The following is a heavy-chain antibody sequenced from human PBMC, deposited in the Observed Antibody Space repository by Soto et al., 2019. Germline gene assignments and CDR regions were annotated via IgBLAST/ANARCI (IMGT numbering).Heavy chain of an antibody. CDR3: AGSRGEGIAPTGWFDP. CDR1: GGSFSGYY. CDR2: INHSGST. Sequence: SETLSLTCAVYGGSFSGYYWSWIRQPPGKGLEWIGEINHSGSTNYNPSLKSRVTISVDTSKNQFSLKLSSVTAADTAVYYCAGSRGEGIAPTGWFDPWGQGTLVTVSS. D-gene: IGHD6-13*01. V-gene: IGHV4-34*01. J-gene: IGHJ5*02.